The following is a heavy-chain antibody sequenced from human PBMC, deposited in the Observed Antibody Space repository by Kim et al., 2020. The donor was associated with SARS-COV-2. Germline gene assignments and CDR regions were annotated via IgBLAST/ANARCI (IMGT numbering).Heavy chain of an antibody. D-gene: IGHD4-17*01. CDR2: IIPILDIT. V-gene: IGHV1-69*04. Sequence: SVKVSCKASGGTFSSYAFSWVRQAPGQGLEWMGRIIPILDITNYAQKLQGRVTLIADKSTSTAYMELSSLRSEDTAVYYCARMNLSEYGDSGYFDYWGQGTLVTVSS. J-gene: IGHJ4*02. CDR1: GGTFSSYA. CDR3: ARMNLSEYGDSGYFDY.